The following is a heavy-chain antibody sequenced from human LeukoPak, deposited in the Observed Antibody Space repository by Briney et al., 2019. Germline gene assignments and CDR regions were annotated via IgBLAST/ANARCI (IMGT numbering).Heavy chain of an antibody. CDR1: GFTFTSYT. J-gene: IGHJ4*02. V-gene: IGHV3-23*01. CDR3: AREVPMGAIIILDY. CDR2: ISGSDGNT. D-gene: IGHD3-10*01. Sequence: NPGGCLRLSCAASGFTFTSYTMAWVRQFPGKGLEWVSAISGSDGNTHYADSVKGRFTISRDTSKNTVYLQMNSLRVEDTAIYYCAREVPMGAIIILDYWGQGILVTVSS.